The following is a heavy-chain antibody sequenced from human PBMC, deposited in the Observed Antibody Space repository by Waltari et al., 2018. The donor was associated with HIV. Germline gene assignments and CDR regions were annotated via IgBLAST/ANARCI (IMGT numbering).Heavy chain of an antibody. D-gene: IGHD1-7*01. CDR1: GFTFSNAW. CDR2: IKSETDGGTT. CDR3: TRNYRTHYFDY. Sequence: EVQLVESGGGLVKPGGSLRLSCATSGFTFSNAWMTWVRQAPGKGLEWVGRIKSETDGGTTDYAAPVRGRFTISRDDSKNMLFLQMNSLKTEDTAVYYCTRNYRTHYFDYWGQG. J-gene: IGHJ4*02. V-gene: IGHV3-15*01.